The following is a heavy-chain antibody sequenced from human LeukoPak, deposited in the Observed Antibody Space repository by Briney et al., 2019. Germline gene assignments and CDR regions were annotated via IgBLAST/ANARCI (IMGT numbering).Heavy chain of an antibody. CDR3: AKDLPFHYCDSSGYFNY. Sequence: GGSLRLSCAASGFTFSSYGMSWVRQAPGKGLEWVSAISGSGGSTYYADSVKGRFTISRDNSKNTLYLQMNSLRAEDTAVYYCAKDLPFHYCDSSGYFNYWGQGTLVTVSS. J-gene: IGHJ4*02. D-gene: IGHD3-22*01. V-gene: IGHV3-23*01. CDR1: GFTFSSYG. CDR2: ISGSGGST.